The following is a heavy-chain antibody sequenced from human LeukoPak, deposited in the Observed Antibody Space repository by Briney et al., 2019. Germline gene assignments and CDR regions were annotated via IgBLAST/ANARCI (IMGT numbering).Heavy chain of an antibody. D-gene: IGHD2-15*01. CDR3: ATQKKRLPRSAFDI. CDR1: GYTLTELS. CDR2: FDPEDGET. Sequence: ASVKVSCKVSGYTLTELSMHWVRQAPGKGLEWMEGFDPEDGETIYAQKFQGRVTMTEDTSTDTAYMELSSLRSEDTAVYYCATQKKRLPRSAFDIWGQGTMVTVSS. V-gene: IGHV1-24*01. J-gene: IGHJ3*02.